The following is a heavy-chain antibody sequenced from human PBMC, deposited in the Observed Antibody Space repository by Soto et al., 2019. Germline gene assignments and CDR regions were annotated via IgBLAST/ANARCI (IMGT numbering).Heavy chain of an antibody. J-gene: IGHJ4*02. CDR2: IYYSGST. CDR1: GGSISSYY. Sequence: PSETLSLTCTVAGGSISSYYWSWIRQPPGKGLEWIGYIYYSGSTNYNPSLKSRVTISVDTSKNQFSLKLSSVTAADTAVYYCARGGCCSSTSCYLFDWGQGTLVTVSS. CDR3: ARGGCCSSTSCYLFD. V-gene: IGHV4-59*01. D-gene: IGHD2-2*01.